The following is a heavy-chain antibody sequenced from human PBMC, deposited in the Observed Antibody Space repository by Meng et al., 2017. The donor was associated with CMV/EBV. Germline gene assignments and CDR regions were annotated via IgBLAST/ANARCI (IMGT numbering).Heavy chain of an antibody. Sequence: GESLKISCAASGFTFSSYEMNWVRQAPGKGLEWISYISIGGTTRYYADSVMGRFTFSRDNAKNSLYLQMNSLRVEDTAVYYCASQGRAARPGYWGQGTLVTVSS. CDR3: ASQGRAARPGY. CDR1: GFTFSSYE. V-gene: IGHV3-48*03. CDR2: ISIGGTTR. D-gene: IGHD6-6*01. J-gene: IGHJ4*02.